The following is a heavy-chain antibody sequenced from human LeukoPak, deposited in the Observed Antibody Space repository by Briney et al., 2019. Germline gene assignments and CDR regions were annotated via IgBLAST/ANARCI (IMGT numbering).Heavy chain of an antibody. Sequence: GGSLGLSGGASGFTFSSYAMSGVPRAPGRGREWVSAISGSGGSTYYADSVKRRFTISRDNSKNTLYLQMNSLRAEDTAVYYCTPIAAAGFDYWGQGTLVTVSS. CDR2: ISGSGGST. V-gene: IGHV3-23*01. J-gene: IGHJ4*02. CDR1: GFTFSSYA. CDR3: TPIAAAGFDY. D-gene: IGHD6-13*01.